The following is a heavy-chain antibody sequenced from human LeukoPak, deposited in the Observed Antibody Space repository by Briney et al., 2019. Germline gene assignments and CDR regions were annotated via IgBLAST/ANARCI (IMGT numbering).Heavy chain of an antibody. D-gene: IGHD1-14*01. J-gene: IGHJ1*01. CDR3: AKDGPAAVARKYFQH. V-gene: IGHV3-43*01. Sequence: GGSLRLSCAASGFTFDDYNMHWVRQRPGRGLEWVSLISWVGGSTYYADSVKGRFTISRDNSKNTLYLQMNSLRAEDTAVYYCAKDGPAAVARKYFQHWGQGTLVTVSS. CDR1: GFTFDDYN. CDR2: ISWVGGST.